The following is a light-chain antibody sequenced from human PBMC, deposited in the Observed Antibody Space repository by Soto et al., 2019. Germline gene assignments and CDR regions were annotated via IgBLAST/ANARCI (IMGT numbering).Light chain of an antibody. CDR2: GAS. CDR1: QSVSSSY. Sequence: VETQVPDTLSFCRGERATLSCRASQSVSSSYLAWYQQKPGQATRLLIYGASSRATGIPDRFSGSGSGTDFTRTISRLEPEDFAVYYAQPYAERVAEGTKVDIK. J-gene: IGKJ4*01. V-gene: IGKV3-20*01. CDR3: QPYAER.